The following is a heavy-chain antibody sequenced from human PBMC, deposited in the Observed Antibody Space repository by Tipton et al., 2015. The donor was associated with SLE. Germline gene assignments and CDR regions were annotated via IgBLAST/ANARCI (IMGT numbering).Heavy chain of an antibody. CDR1: GYSFISYW. V-gene: IGHV5-51*01. CDR3: ARQANVVVTAMPDAFDI. CDR2: IYPGDSDT. Sequence: QLVQSGAEVKKPGESLKISCKGSGYSFISYWIGWVRQMPGKGLEWMGIIYPGDSDTRYSPSFQGQVTISADKSISTAYLQWSSLKASDTAMYYCARQANVVVTAMPDAFDIWGQGTMVTVSS. J-gene: IGHJ3*02. D-gene: IGHD2-21*02.